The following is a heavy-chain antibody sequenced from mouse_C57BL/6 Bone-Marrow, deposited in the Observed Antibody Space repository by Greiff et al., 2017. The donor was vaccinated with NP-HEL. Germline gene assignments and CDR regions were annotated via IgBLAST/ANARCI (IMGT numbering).Heavy chain of an antibody. CDR2: INPSSGYT. CDR3: ARSKILYGYAMDY. J-gene: IGHJ4*01. Sequence: VQLQQSGAELAKPGASVKLSCKASGYTFTSYWMHWVKQRPGQGLEWIGYINPSSGYTKYNQKFKDKATLTADKSSSTAYMQLSSLTYEDSAVYYCARSKILYGYAMDYWGQGTSVTVSS. CDR1: GYTFTSYW. D-gene: IGHD1-1*02. V-gene: IGHV1-7*01.